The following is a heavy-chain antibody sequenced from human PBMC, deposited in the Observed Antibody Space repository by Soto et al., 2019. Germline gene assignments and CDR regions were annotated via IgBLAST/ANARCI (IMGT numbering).Heavy chain of an antibody. CDR3: ARDGSESPRRINWFDP. V-gene: IGHV3-23*01. CDR1: GFTFSSYA. Sequence: GGFLRLSCAASGFTFSSYAMSWVRQAPGKGLEWVSAISGSGGSTYYADSVKGRFTISRDNSKNTLYLQMNSLRAEDTAVYYCARDGSESPRRINWFDPWGQGTLVTVSS. J-gene: IGHJ5*02. CDR2: ISGSGGST. D-gene: IGHD2-15*01.